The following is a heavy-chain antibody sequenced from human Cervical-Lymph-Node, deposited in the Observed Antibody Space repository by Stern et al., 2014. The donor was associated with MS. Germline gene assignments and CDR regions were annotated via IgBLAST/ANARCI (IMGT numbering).Heavy chain of an antibody. J-gene: IGHJ6*02. CDR3: KLCQNDPAMAPYGMDV. CDR2: VYNSGGT. Sequence: QVQLQESGPGLVKPSETLSLTCTVSGGSISNSSYYWDWIRQPPGKGLEXIGRVYNSGGTYSTPSLKIRVTISVDKSKNKFSLKLSSVTAADTAVYYCKLCQNDPAMAPYGMDVWGQGTTVTVSS. CDR1: GGSISNSSYY. V-gene: IGHV4-39*07. D-gene: IGHD5-18*01.